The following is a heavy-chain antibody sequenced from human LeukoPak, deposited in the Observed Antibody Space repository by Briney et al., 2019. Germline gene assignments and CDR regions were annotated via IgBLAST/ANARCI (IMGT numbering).Heavy chain of an antibody. D-gene: IGHD3-10*01. CDR3: ARAGVRGVIKYNWFDP. Sequence: ASETLSLTRTVSGGSISSYYWSWIRQPPGKGLEWIGDIYYSGSTNYNPSLKSRVTISVDTSKNQFSLKLSSVTAADTAVYYCARAGVRGVIKYNWFDPWGQGTLVTVSS. V-gene: IGHV4-59*01. CDR2: IYYSGST. J-gene: IGHJ5*02. CDR1: GGSISSYY.